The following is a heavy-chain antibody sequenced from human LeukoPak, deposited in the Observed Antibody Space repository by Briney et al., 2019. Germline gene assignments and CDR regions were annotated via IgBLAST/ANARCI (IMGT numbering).Heavy chain of an antibody. Sequence: ASVKVSCKASGFTFTSSAMQWVRQARGQRLEWIGWIVVGSGNTNYAQKFQERVTITRDMSTSTAYMELSSLGSEDTAVYYCAALYYDSSGKRAYYFDYWGQGTLVTVSS. D-gene: IGHD3-22*01. CDR2: IVVGSGNT. CDR3: AALYYDSSGKRAYYFDY. CDR1: GFTFTSSA. V-gene: IGHV1-58*02. J-gene: IGHJ4*02.